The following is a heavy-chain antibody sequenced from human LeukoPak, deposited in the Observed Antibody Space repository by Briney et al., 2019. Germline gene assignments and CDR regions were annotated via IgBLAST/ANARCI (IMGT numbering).Heavy chain of an antibody. V-gene: IGHV1-2*02. CDR3: ARSLPPNYYYNYYMDV. J-gene: IGHJ6*03. CDR1: GYTFTGYY. CDR2: INLNSGDP. Sequence: ASVKVSCEASGYTFTGYYMHWVRQAPGQGPEWMGWINLNSGDPKYSQKFQGRVTMTRDTSIDTAYMELGRLISDDTAVYYCARSLPPNYYYNYYMDVWGNGTTVTVSS.